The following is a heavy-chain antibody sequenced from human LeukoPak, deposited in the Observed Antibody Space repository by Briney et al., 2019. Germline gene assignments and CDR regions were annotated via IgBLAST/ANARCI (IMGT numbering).Heavy chain of an antibody. D-gene: IGHD1-26*01. CDR3: AIVVGATLADAFDI. CDR1: GGSFSGYY. Sequence: SETLSLTCAVYGGSFSGYYWSWIRQPPGKGLEWIGEINHSGSTNYNPSLKSRVTMSVDTSKNQFSLKLSSVTAADTAVYYCAIVVGATLADAFDIWGQGTMVTVSS. V-gene: IGHV4-34*01. J-gene: IGHJ3*02. CDR2: INHSGST.